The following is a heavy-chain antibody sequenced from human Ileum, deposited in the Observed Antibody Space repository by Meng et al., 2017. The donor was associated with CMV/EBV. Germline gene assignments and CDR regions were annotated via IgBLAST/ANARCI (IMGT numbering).Heavy chain of an antibody. CDR3: AKDDGEGFDP. CDR1: GFTFSRSA. CDR2: ISGSGGRT. D-gene: IGHD3-10*01. J-gene: IGHJ5*02. V-gene: IGHV3-23*01. Sequence: LSCAASGFTFSRSAMSWVRQAPGKGLEWVSAISGSGGRTYYADSVKGRSIISRDNSKNTLYPQMNSLRAEDTALYYCAKDDGEGFDPWGQGTLVTVSS.